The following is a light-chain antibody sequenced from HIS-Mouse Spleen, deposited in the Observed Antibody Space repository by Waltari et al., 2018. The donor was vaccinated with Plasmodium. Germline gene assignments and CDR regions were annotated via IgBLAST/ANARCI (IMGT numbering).Light chain of an antibody. Sequence: EIVLTPSPAPLSLSPGERATLSCSASQSVSSYLAWYQQKPGQAPRLLIYDASNRATGIPARFSGSGSGTDFTLTISSLEPEDFAVYYCQQRSNWPRVLTFGGGTKVEIK. J-gene: IGKJ4*01. CDR3: QQRSNWPRVLT. V-gene: IGKV3-11*01. CDR2: DAS. CDR1: QSVSSY.